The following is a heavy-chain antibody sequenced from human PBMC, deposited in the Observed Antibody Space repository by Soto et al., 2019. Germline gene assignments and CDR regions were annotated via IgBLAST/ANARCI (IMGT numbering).Heavy chain of an antibody. V-gene: IGHV1-69*13. J-gene: IGHJ5*02. CDR2: IIPIFGTA. Sequence: GASVKVSCKASGGTFSSYAIRWVRQAPGQGLEWMGGIIPIFGTANYAQKFQGRVTITADESTSTAYMELSSLRSEDTAVYYCARSGYGGTYNWFDPWGQGTLVTVSS. CDR3: ARSGYGGTYNWFDP. CDR1: GGTFSSYA. D-gene: IGHD2-15*01.